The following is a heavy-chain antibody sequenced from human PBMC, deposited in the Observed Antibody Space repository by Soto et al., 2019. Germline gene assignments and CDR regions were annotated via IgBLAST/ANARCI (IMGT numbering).Heavy chain of an antibody. CDR2: IYYSGST. D-gene: IGHD3-9*01. J-gene: IGHJ5*02. Sequence: SETLSLTCTVSGGSISSSSYYWGWIRQPPGKGLEWIGSIYYSGSTYYNPSLKSRVTISVDTSKNQLSLKLSSVTAADTAVYYCASQYYDTLTGYYKGAWFDPWGQGTLLTVSS. CDR3: ASQYYDTLTGYYKGAWFDP. CDR1: GGSISSSSYY. V-gene: IGHV4-39*01.